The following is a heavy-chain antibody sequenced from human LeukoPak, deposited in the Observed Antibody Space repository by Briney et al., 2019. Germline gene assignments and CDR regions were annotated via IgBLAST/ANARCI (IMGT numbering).Heavy chain of an antibody. CDR2: IIPILGIA. V-gene: IGHV1-69*02. Sequence: ASVKVSCKASGGTFSSYTISWVRHAPGQGLEWMGRIIPILGIANYAQKFQGRVTITADKSTSPAYMELSSLRSEDTAVYYCASGKYDFWSGYYASVDYWGQGNPVTVSS. CDR3: ASGKYDFWSGYYASVDY. D-gene: IGHD3-3*01. J-gene: IGHJ4*02. CDR1: GGTFSSYT.